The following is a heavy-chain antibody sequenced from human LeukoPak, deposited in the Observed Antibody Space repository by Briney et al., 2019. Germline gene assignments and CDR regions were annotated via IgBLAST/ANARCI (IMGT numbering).Heavy chain of an antibody. V-gene: IGHV3-7*03. CDR1: GLTFSSDW. Sequence: GGSLRLSCAASGLTFSSDWMTWVRQAPGKGLEWVANIKEDGSKKNYVDSVKGRFTISRDNAKNSLYLQMTSLRAEDTAMYYCATPLDYHDNSGFHQGGDWGQGTLVTVSS. J-gene: IGHJ4*02. CDR2: IKEDGSKK. CDR3: ATPLDYHDNSGFHQGGD. D-gene: IGHD3-22*01.